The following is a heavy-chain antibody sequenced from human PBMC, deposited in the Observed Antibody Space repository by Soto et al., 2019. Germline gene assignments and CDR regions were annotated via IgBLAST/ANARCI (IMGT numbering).Heavy chain of an antibody. D-gene: IGHD1-26*01. Sequence: EVQLLESGGGLVQPGGSLRLSCAASGFTFSSYAMSWVRQAPGKGLEWVSAISGSGGSTYYADSVKGRFTISGDNSKNALYLQMNSLRAEDTAVYYCAKDSTYFVVGAVDYWGQGTLVTVSS. V-gene: IGHV3-23*01. CDR2: ISGSGGST. CDR1: GFTFSSYA. CDR3: AKDSTYFVVGAVDY. J-gene: IGHJ4*02.